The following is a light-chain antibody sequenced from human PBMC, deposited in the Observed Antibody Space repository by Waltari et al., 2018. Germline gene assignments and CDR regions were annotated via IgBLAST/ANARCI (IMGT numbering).Light chain of an antibody. CDR2: GNY. CDR1: SSNLGVNT. CDR3: AAWDDSLNGGV. V-gene: IGLV1-44*01. Sequence: QSVLTQPPSASGTPGQTVTISCSGRSSNLGVNTVNWYRQVPGAAPKLLIYGNYHRPSGGPARFSGSKSGTSASLAISGLQSEDEADYYCAAWDDSLNGGVFGGGTKLTVL. J-gene: IGLJ3*02.